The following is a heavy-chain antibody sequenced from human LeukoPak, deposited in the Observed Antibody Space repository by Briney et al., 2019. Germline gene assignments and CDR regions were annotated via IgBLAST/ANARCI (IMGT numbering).Heavy chain of an antibody. CDR2: IISGGSAI. Sequence: GGSLRLSCAASGFTFSNYAMTWVRQAPGKGLEWVSSIISGGSAIYYAESVRGRFIMPRDDSKNMVYLQVNSLRVEDTALYYCTKGVAASRSPYCMDVWGKGTTVTVPS. V-gene: IGHV3-23*01. J-gene: IGHJ6*03. CDR1: GFTFSNYA. D-gene: IGHD2-2*01. CDR3: TKGVAASRSPYCMDV.